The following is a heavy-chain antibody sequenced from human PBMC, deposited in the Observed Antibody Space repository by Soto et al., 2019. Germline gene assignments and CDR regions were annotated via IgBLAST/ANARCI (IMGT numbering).Heavy chain of an antibody. V-gene: IGHV1-69*13. D-gene: IGHD5-18*01. CDR3: ARARGTAMVIPYYYGMDA. J-gene: IGHJ6*02. CDR2: IIPIFGTA. Sequence: ASVKVSCKASGGTFSSYAISWVRQAPGQGLEWMGGIIPIFGTANYAQKFQGRVTITADESTSTAYMELSSLRSEDTAVYYCARARGTAMVIPYYYGMDAWGQGTTVTAP. CDR1: GGTFSSYA.